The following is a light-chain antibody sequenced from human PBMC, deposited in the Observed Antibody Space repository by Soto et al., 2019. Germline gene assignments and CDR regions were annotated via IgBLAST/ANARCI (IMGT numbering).Light chain of an antibody. Sequence: DIQMTQSPSSLSASLGDRVTITCQASQDMGKSLNWYQQKQGRAPKLLIHGASDLESGVPSRFSGDGFGTIFTLNINELQPEVAATYYSQQSDLTFGPGKNVDI. CDR3: QQSDLT. J-gene: IGKJ3*01. V-gene: IGKV1-33*01. CDR2: GAS. CDR1: QDMGKS.